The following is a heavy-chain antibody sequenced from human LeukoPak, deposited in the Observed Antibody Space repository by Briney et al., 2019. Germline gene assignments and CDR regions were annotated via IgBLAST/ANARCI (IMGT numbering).Heavy chain of an antibody. Sequence: PGGSLRLSCAVSGFTFDAYLMTWVRQAPGRGLEWVANVNQDETEQYYVDSVRGRFTISRDNAKNSLYLQMNSLRDEDTALYYCARRAYDYGDFFDYWGQGTLVTVSS. CDR3: ARRAYDYGDFFDY. CDR2: VNQDETEQ. J-gene: IGHJ4*02. D-gene: IGHD4-17*01. V-gene: IGHV3-7*01. CDR1: GFTFDAYL.